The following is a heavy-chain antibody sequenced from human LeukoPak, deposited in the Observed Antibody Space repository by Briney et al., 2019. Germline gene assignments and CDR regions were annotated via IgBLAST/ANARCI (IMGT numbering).Heavy chain of an antibody. Sequence: PGGSLRLSCAASGFTFSSNYMSWVRQAPGKGLEWVSVIYSGGSTYYSDSVTGRFSISRDNSNKTPYLHIINMRAEDTAAFYCSRSSTPVYWGQGTPVTVSS. CDR3: SRSSTPVY. CDR2: IYSGGST. CDR1: GFTFSSNY. V-gene: IGHV3-53*01. J-gene: IGHJ4*02.